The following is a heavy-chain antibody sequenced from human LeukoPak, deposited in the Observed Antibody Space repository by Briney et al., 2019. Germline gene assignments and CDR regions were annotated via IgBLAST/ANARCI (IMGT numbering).Heavy chain of an antibody. J-gene: IGHJ6*02. Sequence: GGSLRLSCAASGFAFSSYAMSWVRQAPGKGLEWVSAISGSGGSTYYADSVKGRFTVSRDNSKNTLYLQMNSLRAEDTAVYYCARDLSVIAAAVQKGGDYYYYYGMDVWGQGTTVTVSS. CDR1: GFAFSSYA. D-gene: IGHD6-13*01. V-gene: IGHV3-23*01. CDR2: ISGSGGST. CDR3: ARDLSVIAAAVQKGGDYYYYYGMDV.